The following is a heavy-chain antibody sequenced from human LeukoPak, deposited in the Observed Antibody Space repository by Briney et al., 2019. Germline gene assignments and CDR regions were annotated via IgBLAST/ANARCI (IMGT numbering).Heavy chain of an antibody. CDR2: ISYDGRNK. V-gene: IGHV3-30*04. Sequence: GGSLRLSCAASGFTFSSYAMHWVRQAPGKGLEWVAVISYDGRNKYYADSVKGRFTISRDNSKNTLYLQMNSLRAEDTAVYYCARDKETSDYYYGMDVWGQGTTVTVSS. CDR3: ARDKETSDYYYGMDV. CDR1: GFTFSSYA. J-gene: IGHJ6*02.